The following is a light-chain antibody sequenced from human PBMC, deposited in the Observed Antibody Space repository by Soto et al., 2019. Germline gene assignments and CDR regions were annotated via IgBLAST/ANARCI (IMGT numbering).Light chain of an antibody. Sequence: QSVLTQPPSASGTPGQRVTISCSGSGSNIGSNTVNWYQQLPGTAPKLLIYTNNQRPSGVPDRFSGSKSGTSASLAISGLQSEDEADYYCAAGDDSLNGWVFGGGTKLTVL. J-gene: IGLJ3*02. CDR3: AAGDDSLNGWV. CDR2: TNN. V-gene: IGLV1-44*01. CDR1: GSNIGSNT.